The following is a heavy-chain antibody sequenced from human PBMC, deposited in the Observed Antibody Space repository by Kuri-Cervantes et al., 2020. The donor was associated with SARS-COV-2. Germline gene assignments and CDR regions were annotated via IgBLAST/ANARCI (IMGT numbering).Heavy chain of an antibody. CDR3: ARVMSTSSIAARPRPYYFDY. CDR1: GYSISSGSYY. D-gene: IGHD6-6*01. Sequence: SETLSLTCTVSGYSISSGSYYWSWIRQPPGKGLEWIGYIYYSGSTNYNPSLKSRVTISVDTSKNQFSLKLSSVTAADTAVYYCARVMSTSSIAARPRPYYFDYWGQGTLVTVSS. J-gene: IGHJ4*02. V-gene: IGHV4-61*01. CDR2: IYYSGST.